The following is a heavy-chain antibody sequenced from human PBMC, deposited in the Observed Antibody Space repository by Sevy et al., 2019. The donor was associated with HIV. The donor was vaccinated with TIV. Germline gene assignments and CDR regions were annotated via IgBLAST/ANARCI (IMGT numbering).Heavy chain of an antibody. CDR1: GDSVSSNSAA. V-gene: IGHV6-1*01. CDR2: TYYRSKWYN. J-gene: IGHJ6*02. CDR3: ARDRGQQLVQGYYYYYGMDV. D-gene: IGHD6-13*01. Sequence: SQTLSLTCAISGDSVSSNSAAWNWIRQSPSRGLEWLGRTYYRSKWYNDYAVSVKSRITINPDTSKNQFSLQRNSVTPEDTAVYYCARDRGQQLVQGYYYYYGMDVWGQGTTVTVSS.